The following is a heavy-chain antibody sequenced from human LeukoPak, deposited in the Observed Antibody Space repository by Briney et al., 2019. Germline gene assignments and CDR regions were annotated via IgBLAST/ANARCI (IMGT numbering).Heavy chain of an antibody. V-gene: IGHV3-43*02. CDR1: GFTFDDYA. J-gene: IGHJ5*02. CDR3: AKDLGPSGASWFDP. CDR2: ISGDGGST. Sequence: GGSLRLSCAASGFTFDDYAMHWVRQVPGKGLEWVSLISGDGGSTYYADSVKGRFTISRDNSKNSLSLQINSLRTEDTALYYCAKDLGPSGASWFDPWGQGTLVTVSS. D-gene: IGHD4-17*01.